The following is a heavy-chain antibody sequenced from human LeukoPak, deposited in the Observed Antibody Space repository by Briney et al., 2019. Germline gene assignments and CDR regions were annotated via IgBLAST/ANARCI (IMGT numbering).Heavy chain of an antibody. CDR1: GFAFNFYA. CDR3: TTAFWESSGWYNFQH. Sequence: PGGSLRLSCAASGFAFNFYAMSWVRQAPGKGLEWVGRIKSKTDGGTTAYAAPVKGRFTISTDDSKNTLYLQMNSLKTEDTAVYYCTTAFWESSGWYNFQHWGQGTLVTVSS. V-gene: IGHV3-15*01. D-gene: IGHD6-19*01. J-gene: IGHJ1*01. CDR2: IKSKTDGGTT.